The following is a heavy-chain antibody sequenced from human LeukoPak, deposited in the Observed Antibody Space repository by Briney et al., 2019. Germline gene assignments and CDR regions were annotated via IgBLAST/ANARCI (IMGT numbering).Heavy chain of an antibody. V-gene: IGHV3-30*02. CDR3: AKDRTFEEYSFDF. CDR1: GFTFSSYG. Sequence: GGSLRLSCAASGFTFSSYGMSWVRQAPGKGLEWVTFVRFDGSYQLYTDSVEGRFTISRDNSKSTLYLQMTSLRPEDTALYYCAKDRTFEEYSFDFWGRGTLVTVSS. J-gene: IGHJ4*02. CDR2: VRFDGSYQ. D-gene: IGHD3-10*01.